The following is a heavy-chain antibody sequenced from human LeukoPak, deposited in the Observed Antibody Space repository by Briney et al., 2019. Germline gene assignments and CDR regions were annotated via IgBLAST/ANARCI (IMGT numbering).Heavy chain of an antibody. Sequence: PSETLSLTCTVSGGSISSSSYSWSWIRQPAGKGLEWIGRIYISGSTNYNPSLKSRLTISVDTSKKQFSLKLSSVTAADTAVYYCASFYCSGGSCYQYYYYYYMDVWGKGTTVTISS. CDR3: ASFYCSGGSCYQYYYYYYMDV. CDR2: IYISGST. J-gene: IGHJ6*03. D-gene: IGHD2-15*01. V-gene: IGHV4-61*02. CDR1: GGSISSSSYS.